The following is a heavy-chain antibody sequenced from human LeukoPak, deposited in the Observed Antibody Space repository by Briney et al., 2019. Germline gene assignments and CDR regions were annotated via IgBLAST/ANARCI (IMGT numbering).Heavy chain of an antibody. CDR2: IRYDGSNK. Sequence: GGSLRLSCAASGFTFSSYGMHWVRQAPGKGLEWVAFIRYDGSNKYYADSVKGRFTISRDNSKNTLYLQMNSLRAEDTAVYYCARATPASRWRWLQLGAFDIWGQGTMVTVSS. CDR3: ARATPASRWRWLQLGAFDI. J-gene: IGHJ3*02. D-gene: IGHD5-24*01. V-gene: IGHV3-30*02. CDR1: GFTFSSYG.